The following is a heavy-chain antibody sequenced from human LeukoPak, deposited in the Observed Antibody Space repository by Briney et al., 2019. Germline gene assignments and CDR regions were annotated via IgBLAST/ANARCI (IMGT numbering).Heavy chain of an antibody. CDR1: GFSLSGSA. CDR2: IRGAGYSDAP. J-gene: IGHJ5*02. CDR3: TVPASGGNWFDP. Sequence: GGSLRLSCAASGFSLSGSAIHWVRQAPGKGLEWVGRIRGAGYSDAPAYVASVRGRFTISRDDSKSTAYLQMNSLKAEDTVVYYCTVPASGGNWFDPWGPGTLVTVSS. D-gene: IGHD2-2*01. V-gene: IGHV3-73*01.